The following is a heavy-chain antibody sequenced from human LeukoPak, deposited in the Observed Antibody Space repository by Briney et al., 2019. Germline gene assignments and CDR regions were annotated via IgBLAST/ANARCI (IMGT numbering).Heavy chain of an antibody. CDR3: ARGYCSGGSCYGGDY. CDR2: ISSSGTTI. V-gene: IGHV3-48*03. J-gene: IGHJ4*02. D-gene: IGHD2-15*01. CDR1: GFTFSNYE. Sequence: GGSLRLSCAASGFTFSNYEMNWVRQAPGKGLEWVSYISSSGTTIYYAERRFTISRDSAKNSLYLLMNSLRAEDTAIYYCARGYCSGGSCYGGDYWGQGTLVTVSS.